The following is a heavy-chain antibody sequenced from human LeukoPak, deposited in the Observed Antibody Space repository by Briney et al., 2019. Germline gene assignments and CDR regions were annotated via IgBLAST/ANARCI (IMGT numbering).Heavy chain of an antibody. CDR3: STEYWVYSYDRSSRGYFDY. D-gene: IGHD3-22*01. J-gene: IGHJ4*02. V-gene: IGHV3-15*01. CDR2: IKGETDGGTT. CDR1: GFTFSYAW. Sequence: PGGSLRLSCAASGFTFSYAWMNWVRQTPGRGLEWVGRIKGETDGGTTDYAAPVKDRFTISRDDSRNTVYLQMNSLKTEDTAMYYCSTEYWVYSYDRSSRGYFDYWGQGTLVTVSS.